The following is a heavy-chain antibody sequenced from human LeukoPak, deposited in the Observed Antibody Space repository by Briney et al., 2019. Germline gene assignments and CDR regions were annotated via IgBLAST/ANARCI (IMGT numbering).Heavy chain of an antibody. CDR3: AKVGYGSLQGYYCGMDV. D-gene: IGHD3-10*01. CDR1: GFTFSSYG. J-gene: IGHJ6*02. V-gene: IGHV3-30*18. CDR2: ISYDGSNK. Sequence: GGSLRLSCAASGFTFSSYGMHWVRQAPGKGLEWVAVISYDGSNKYYADSVKGRFTISRDNSKNTLYLQMNSLRAEDTAVYYCAKVGYGSLQGYYCGMDVWGQGTTVTVSS.